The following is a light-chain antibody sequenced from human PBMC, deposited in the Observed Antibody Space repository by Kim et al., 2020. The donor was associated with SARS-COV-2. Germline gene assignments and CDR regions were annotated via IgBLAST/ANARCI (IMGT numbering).Light chain of an antibody. V-gene: IGLV2-14*03. CDR3: SSYTSSTTRV. J-gene: IGLJ1*01. CDR2: DVS. CDR1: SSDVWGYNS. Sequence: GQSITISCTGTSSDVWGYNSVSWYQQHPGRAPKLMIYDVSNRPSGVSSRFSGSKSGNTASLTISGLQAEDEAEYYCSSYTSSTTRVFGSGTKVTVL.